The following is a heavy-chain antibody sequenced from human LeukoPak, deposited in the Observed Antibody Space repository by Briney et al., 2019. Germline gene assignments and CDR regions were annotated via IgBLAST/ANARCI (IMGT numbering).Heavy chain of an antibody. V-gene: IGHV3-48*03. CDR3: ARGSSTHGEYYFDY. J-gene: IGHJ4*02. CDR2: IDSGGATT. D-gene: IGHD2-2*01. Sequence: GGSLRLSCAASGFTFSGYEMNWVRQAPGKGLEWVSYIDSGGATTNYADSVKGRFTISRDNAKNSLYLQMNSLRAEDTAVYYCARGSSTHGEYYFDYWGQGTLVTASS. CDR1: GFTFSGYE.